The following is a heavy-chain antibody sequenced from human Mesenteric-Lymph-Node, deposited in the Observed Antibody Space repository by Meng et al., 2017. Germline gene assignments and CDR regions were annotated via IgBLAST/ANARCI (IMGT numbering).Heavy chain of an antibody. Sequence: SETLSLTCTVSGGSISSYFWSWIRQPPGKGLEWIGYIYYTGSTDYNPSLKSRVTISVDTSKIQFSLRLSSVTAADTAVYYCARVRGYFDSWGQGTLVTVSS. J-gene: IGHJ4*02. CDR3: ARVRGYFDS. D-gene: IGHD3-10*01. CDR2: IYYTGST. V-gene: IGHV4-59*01. CDR1: GGSISSYF.